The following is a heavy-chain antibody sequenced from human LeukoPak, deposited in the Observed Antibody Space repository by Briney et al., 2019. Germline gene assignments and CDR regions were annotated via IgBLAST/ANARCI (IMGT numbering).Heavy chain of an antibody. CDR3: AKAASPLRYFDWLSLDV. D-gene: IGHD3-9*01. J-gene: IGHJ6*02. Sequence: PGGSLRLSCAASGFTFSSYAMSWVRQAPGKGLEGGSAISGSGVSTYYADSVKGRFTISRDNSKNTLYLQMNSLRAEDTAVYYCAKAASPLRYFDWLSLDVWGQGTTVTVSS. CDR2: ISGSGVST. V-gene: IGHV3-23*01. CDR1: GFTFSSYA.